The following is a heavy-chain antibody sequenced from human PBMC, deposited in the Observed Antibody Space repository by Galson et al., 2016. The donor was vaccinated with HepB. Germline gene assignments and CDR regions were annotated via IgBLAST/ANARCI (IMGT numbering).Heavy chain of an antibody. Sequence: SLRLSCAASGFIFTTYWMDWVRQAPGKGLEWVANINQDGSVKYYVDSVRGRFTVSRDNSKNSLYLQMNSLRVEDTAVYYCATQLDFWGRGTLVTVSS. CDR3: ATQLDF. CDR1: GFIFTTYW. V-gene: IGHV3-7*01. J-gene: IGHJ4*02. CDR2: INQDGSVK.